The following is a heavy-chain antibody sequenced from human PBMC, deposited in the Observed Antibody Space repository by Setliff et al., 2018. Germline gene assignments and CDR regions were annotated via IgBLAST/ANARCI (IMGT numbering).Heavy chain of an antibody. CDR2: FIPVLGKP. CDR3: ATELRSPFWHFDL. J-gene: IGHJ4*02. D-gene: IGHD3-3*01. V-gene: IGHV1-69*04. Sequence: ASVKVSCKASGATLSGVVFSWVRQAPGHRLEWMGRFIPVLGKPNYAPRFQGRLTITVDTSTGTSYMDLRSLRSDDTAIYYCATELRSPFWHFDLWGQGSLVTVSS. CDR1: GATLSGVV.